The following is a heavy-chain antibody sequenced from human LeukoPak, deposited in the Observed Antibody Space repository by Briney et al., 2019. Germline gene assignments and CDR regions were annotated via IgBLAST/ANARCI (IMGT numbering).Heavy chain of an antibody. J-gene: IGHJ3*02. Sequence: SETLSLTCTVSGGSISDYYWSWIRQPPGKGLEWIGYIYYSGSTNYNPSLKSRVTISVDTSKNQFSLKLSSVTAADTAVYYCARGSGYYDSSGYYYLVSGAFDIWGQGTMVTVSS. CDR3: ARGSGYYDSSGYYYLVSGAFDI. CDR1: GGSISDYY. V-gene: IGHV4-59*01. D-gene: IGHD3-22*01. CDR2: IYYSGST.